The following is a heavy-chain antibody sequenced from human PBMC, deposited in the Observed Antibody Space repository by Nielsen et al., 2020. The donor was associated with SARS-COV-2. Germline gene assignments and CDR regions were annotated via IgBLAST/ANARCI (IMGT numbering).Heavy chain of an antibody. Sequence: GESLKISCSASGFTFSSYAMHWVRQAPGKGLEYVSAISSNGGSTYYADSVKGRFTISRDNSKNTLYLQMSSLRAEDTAVYYCVKDLPSDYGDYSVFDYWGQGTLVTVSS. CDR2: ISSNGGST. J-gene: IGHJ4*02. CDR3: VKDLPSDYGDYSVFDY. V-gene: IGHV3-64D*06. D-gene: IGHD4-17*01. CDR1: GFTFSSYA.